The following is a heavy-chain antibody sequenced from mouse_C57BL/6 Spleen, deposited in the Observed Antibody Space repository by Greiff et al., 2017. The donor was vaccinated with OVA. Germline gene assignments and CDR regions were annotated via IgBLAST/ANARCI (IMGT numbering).Heavy chain of an antibody. Sequence: EVHLVESGGGLVKPGGSLKLSCAASGFTFRDYGMHWVRQAPEKGLEWVAYISSGSSTIYYADTVKGRFTISRDNAKNTLFLQMTSLRSEDTAMYYCARAGYYAMDYWGQGTSVTVSS. V-gene: IGHV5-17*01. J-gene: IGHJ4*01. D-gene: IGHD4-1*01. CDR3: ARAGYYAMDY. CDR2: ISSGSSTI. CDR1: GFTFRDYG.